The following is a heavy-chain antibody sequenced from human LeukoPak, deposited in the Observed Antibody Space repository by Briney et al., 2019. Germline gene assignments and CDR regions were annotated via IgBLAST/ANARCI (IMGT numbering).Heavy chain of an antibody. V-gene: IGHV4-30-2*01. CDR3: ARVAGYYYYYMDV. Sequence: SQTLSLTCTVSGGSISSGGYYWSWIRQPPGKGLEWIGYIYHSGSTYYNPSLKSRVTISVDRSKNQFSLKLSSVTAADTAVYYCARVAGYYYYYMDVWGKGTTVTVSS. CDR2: IYHSGST. J-gene: IGHJ6*03. CDR1: GGSISSGGYY.